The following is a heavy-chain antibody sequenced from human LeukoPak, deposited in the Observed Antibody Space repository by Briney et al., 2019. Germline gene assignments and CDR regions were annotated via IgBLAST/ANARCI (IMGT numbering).Heavy chain of an antibody. J-gene: IGHJ4*02. Sequence: PGGSLRLSCAASGFTFSSYAMSWVRQAPGKGLEWVSVISGSGDITYYADSVKGRFTISRDNSKNTLYLQMSSLRAEDTAVYYCAKVSCSSSSRPIDYWGQGTLVTVSS. CDR3: AKVSCSSSSRPIDY. V-gene: IGHV3-23*01. CDR1: GFTFSSYA. CDR2: ISGSGDIT. D-gene: IGHD2-2*01.